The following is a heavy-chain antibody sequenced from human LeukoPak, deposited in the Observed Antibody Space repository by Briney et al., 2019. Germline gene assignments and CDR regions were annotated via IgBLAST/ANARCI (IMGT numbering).Heavy chain of an antibody. D-gene: IGHD3-22*01. CDR1: GGSISGYY. Sequence: SETLSLTCTVSGGSISGYYWNWIRQSPGKGLEWIGYIYYSGTTNYNPSLKSRVTISVDRSNNQFSLKLSSVTAADTAVYYCARLSRRDSSGYYDFDYWGQGALVTVSS. CDR2: IYYSGTT. J-gene: IGHJ4*02. V-gene: IGHV4-59*08. CDR3: ARLSRRDSSGYYDFDY.